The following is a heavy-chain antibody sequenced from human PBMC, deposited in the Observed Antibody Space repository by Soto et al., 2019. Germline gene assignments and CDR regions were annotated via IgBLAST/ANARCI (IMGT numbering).Heavy chain of an antibody. J-gene: IGHJ3*02. V-gene: IGHV1-3*01. CDR2: INAGNGNT. D-gene: IGHD3-22*01. CDR1: GYTFTSYA. Sequence: DSVQVSCKASGYTFTSYAMHWVRQAPGQRLEWMGWINAGNGNTKYSQKFQGRVTITRDTSASTAYMELSSLRSEDTAVYYCARVGEYYDSSVESGVFDIWAKGTRVNGSS. CDR3: ARVGEYYDSSVESGVFDI.